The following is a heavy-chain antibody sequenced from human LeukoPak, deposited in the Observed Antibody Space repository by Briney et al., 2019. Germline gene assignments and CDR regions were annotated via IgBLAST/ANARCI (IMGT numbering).Heavy chain of an antibody. J-gene: IGHJ4*02. Sequence: GGSLRLSCAASGFTFNNYAISWVRQAPGKGLEWVSGISGSGGSTYYAVSVKGRFTISRDNSKNTLYLQMNSLTAEDTAVYYCAKDSVPYYYGSGSYPDYWGQGTLVTVSS. V-gene: IGHV3-23*01. D-gene: IGHD3-10*01. CDR1: GFTFNNYA. CDR3: AKDSVPYYYGSGSYPDY. CDR2: ISGSGGST.